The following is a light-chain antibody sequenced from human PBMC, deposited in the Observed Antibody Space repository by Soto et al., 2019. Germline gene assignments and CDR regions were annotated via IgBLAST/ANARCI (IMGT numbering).Light chain of an antibody. CDR2: DAS. Sequence: DIQMTQSPSTLSASVGDRVTITCRASQSISSWLVWYQQKPGKAPKLLIYDASSLESGVPSRFSGSGSGTEFTLTISSLQPDDFATYYCQQYNSYRRTFGQGTKVEIK. J-gene: IGKJ1*01. CDR1: QSISSW. V-gene: IGKV1-5*01. CDR3: QQYNSYRRT.